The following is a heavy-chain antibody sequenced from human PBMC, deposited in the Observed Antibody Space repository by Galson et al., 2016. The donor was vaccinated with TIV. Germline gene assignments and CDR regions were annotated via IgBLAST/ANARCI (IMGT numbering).Heavy chain of an antibody. CDR2: TYYRSKWYN. V-gene: IGHV6-1*01. Sequence: CAISGDSVSSNSAWNWIRQSPSRGLEWLGRTYYRSKWYNDYALSVKSRITINPDTSKNQFSLQLNSMTPEDTAVYYCARDRTLPGYYYNGMDVWGQGTQATVSS. D-gene: IGHD1/OR15-1a*01. J-gene: IGHJ6*02. CDR3: ARDRTLPGYYYNGMDV. CDR1: GDSVSSNSA.